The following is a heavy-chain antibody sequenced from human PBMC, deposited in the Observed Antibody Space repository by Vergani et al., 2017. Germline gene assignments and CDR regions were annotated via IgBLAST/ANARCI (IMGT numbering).Heavy chain of an antibody. CDR1: GYSFTSYW. CDR2: IYPGDSDT. V-gene: IGHV5-51*03. D-gene: IGHD1-20*01. J-gene: IGHJ5*02. CDR3: AGLGVLTGTTQDWFDP. Sequence: EVQLVQSGAEVKKPGESLKISCKGSGYSFTSYWIGWVRQMPGKGLEWMGIIYPGDSDTRYSPSFQGQVTISADKSISTAYLQWSSLKASDTAMSYCAGLGVLTGTTQDWFDPWGQGTLVTAS.